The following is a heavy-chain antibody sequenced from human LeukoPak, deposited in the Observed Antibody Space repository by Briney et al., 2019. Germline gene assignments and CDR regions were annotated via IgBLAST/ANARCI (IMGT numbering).Heavy chain of an antibody. V-gene: IGHV3-21*04. CDR2: ISSSSSYI. J-gene: IGHJ6*02. D-gene: IGHD4-23*01. CDR1: GFTFSSYS. CDR3: ARQGGGNRSGMDV. Sequence: GRSLRLSCAASGFTFSSYSMNWVRQAPGKGLEWVSSISSSSSYIYYADSVKGRFTISRDNAKNSLYLQMNSLRAEDTAVYYCARQGGGNRSGMDVWGQGTTVTVSS.